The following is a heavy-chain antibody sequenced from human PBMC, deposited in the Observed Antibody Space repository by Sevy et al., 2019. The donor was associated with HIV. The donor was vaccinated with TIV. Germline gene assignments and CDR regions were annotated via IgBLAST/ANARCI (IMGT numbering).Heavy chain of an antibody. J-gene: IGHJ6*02. V-gene: IGHV3-49*03. CDR1: GFTFGDYV. CDR2: IRSKVYGGTT. D-gene: IGHD3-10*01. CDR3: SRADYYGSDGGYYGMDV. Sequence: GGSLRLSCKVSGFTFGDYVMTWFRQAPGKGLEWVGFIRSKVYGGTTEYAASVKGRFIISRDDSKSIAYLRMNSLKTEDTGVYYCSRADYYGSDGGYYGMDVWGHGTTVTVSS.